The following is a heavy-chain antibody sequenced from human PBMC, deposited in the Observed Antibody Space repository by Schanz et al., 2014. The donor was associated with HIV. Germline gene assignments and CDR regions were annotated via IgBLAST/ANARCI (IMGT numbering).Heavy chain of an antibody. V-gene: IGHV3-30*18. J-gene: IGHJ6*02. CDR3: AKVRCTSSTCRVYYYYGTDV. Sequence: QVQVVESGGGVVQPGRSLRLSCAASEFIFSSYGIHWVRQAPGKGLEWVAVISNDGSNEYYADSVKGRFTLSRDNSENTVYLQMNSLRAGDTAVYYCAKVRCTSSTCRVYYYYGTDVWGQGTTVSVSS. CDR1: EFIFSSYG. CDR2: ISNDGSNE. D-gene: IGHD2-2*01.